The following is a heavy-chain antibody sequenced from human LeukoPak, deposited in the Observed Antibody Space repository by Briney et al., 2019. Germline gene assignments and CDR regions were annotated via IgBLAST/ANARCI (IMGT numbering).Heavy chain of an antibody. Sequence: ASVKVSCKASGYTFTTYGISWVRQAPGQGLEWMGWISVYNGDTNYAQKLQGRVTMTTDTSTSTAYMELRSLRSDDTAVYYCARFSLYYYYYMDVWGKGTTVTVSS. J-gene: IGHJ6*03. CDR3: ARFSLYYYYYMDV. CDR2: ISVYNGDT. V-gene: IGHV1-18*01. CDR1: GYTFTTYG.